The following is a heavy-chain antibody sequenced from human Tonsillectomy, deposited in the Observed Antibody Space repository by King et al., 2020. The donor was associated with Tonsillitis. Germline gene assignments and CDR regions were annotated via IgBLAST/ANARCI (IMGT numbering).Heavy chain of an antibody. D-gene: IGHD6-19*01. J-gene: IGHJ4*02. CDR3: ARRSGLAVAGTVHFDY. CDR2: MNPNSGNT. CDR1: GYTFTSFD. Sequence: QLVQSGAEVKKPEASVKVSCKASGYTFTSFDINWVRQATGQGLEWMGWMNPNSGNTGYAQKFQGRVTMTRYNSISTAYMELSSLRFEDTAVYYCARRSGLAVAGTVHFDYWGQGTLVTVSS. V-gene: IGHV1-8*01.